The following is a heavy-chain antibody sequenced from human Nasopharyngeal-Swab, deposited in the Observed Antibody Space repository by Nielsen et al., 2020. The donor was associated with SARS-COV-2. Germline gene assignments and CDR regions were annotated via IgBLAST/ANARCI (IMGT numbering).Heavy chain of an antibody. CDR2: IYYSGST. CDR3: TRVGYQLPGGVIVKGPFDY. Sequence: PGKGLEWIGSIYYSGSTYYNPPLKSRVTISVDTSKNQFSLKLSSVTAADTAVYYCTRVGYQLPGGVIVKGPFDYWGQGTLVTVSS. D-gene: IGHD3-16*02. V-gene: IGHV4-39*07. J-gene: IGHJ4*02.